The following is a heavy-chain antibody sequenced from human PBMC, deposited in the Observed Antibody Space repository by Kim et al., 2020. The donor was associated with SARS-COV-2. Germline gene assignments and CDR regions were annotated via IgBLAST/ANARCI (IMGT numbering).Heavy chain of an antibody. D-gene: IGHD3-16*01. V-gene: IGHV3-23*01. CDR2: IGGTAGGT. CDR3: AKETLGGWYFDL. J-gene: IGHJ2*01. Sequence: GGSLRLSCAASGFTFNTYAMSWVRQAPGKGLEWVSGIGGTAGGTYYADSVKGRFTISRDNSKNTLYLQMNSLRAEDTAVYYCAKETLGGWYFDLWGRGTLSTVSS. CDR1: GFTFNTYA.